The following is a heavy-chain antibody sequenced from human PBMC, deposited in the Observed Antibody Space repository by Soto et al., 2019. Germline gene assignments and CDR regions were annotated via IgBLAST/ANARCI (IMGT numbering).Heavy chain of an antibody. V-gene: IGHV3-23*01. CDR2: ISGSGGST. J-gene: IGHJ4*02. CDR3: AKSPYSSGWYDYFDY. Sequence: EVQLLESGGGLVQPGGSLRLSCAASGFTFSSYAMSWVRQAPGKGLEWVSAISGSGGSTYYADSVKGRFTITRDNSKNTLYLQMNSLRAEDTAVYYCAKSPYSSGWYDYFDYWGQGTLVTVSS. CDR1: GFTFSSYA. D-gene: IGHD6-19*01.